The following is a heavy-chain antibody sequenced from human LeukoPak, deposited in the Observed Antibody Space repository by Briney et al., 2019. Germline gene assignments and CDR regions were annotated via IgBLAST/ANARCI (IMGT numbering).Heavy chain of an antibody. CDR2: ISSSSSTI. V-gene: IGHV3-48*01. J-gene: IGHJ3*02. CDR1: GFTFSSYS. D-gene: IGHD6-13*01. Sequence: GGSLRLSCAASGFTFSSYSMNWVRQAPGKGLEWVSYISSSSSTIYYADSVKGRFTISRDNSKNTLYLQMNSLRAEDTAVYYCAKAKGVAAAYDAFDIWSQGTMVTVSS. CDR3: AKAKGVAAAYDAFDI.